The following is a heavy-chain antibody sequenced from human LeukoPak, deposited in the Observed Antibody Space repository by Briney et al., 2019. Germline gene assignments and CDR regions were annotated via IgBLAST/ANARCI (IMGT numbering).Heavy chain of an antibody. CDR1: GFTFSSYS. CDR2: ISSSSSYI. CDR3: ARESYYYDRELDP. J-gene: IGHJ5*02. Sequence: RVGSLRLSCAASGFTFSSYSMNWVRQAPGKGLEWVSSISSSSSYIYYADSVKGRFTISRDNAKNSLYLQMNSLRAEDTAVYYCARESYYYDRELDPWGQGTLVTVSS. D-gene: IGHD3-22*01. V-gene: IGHV3-21*01.